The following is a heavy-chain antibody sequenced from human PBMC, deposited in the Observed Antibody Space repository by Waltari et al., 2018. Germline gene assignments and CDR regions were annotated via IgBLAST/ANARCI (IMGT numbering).Heavy chain of an antibody. Sequence: QVQLVQSGAEVKKPGASVKVSCKASGYTFTGSYMHWVRQAPGQGLEWMGWINPNSGGTNYAQKFQGRVTMTRDTSISTAYMELSRLRSDDTAVYYCARDTEQWLAPGRDYYYMDVWGKGTTVTVSS. D-gene: IGHD6-19*01. CDR2: INPNSGGT. J-gene: IGHJ6*03. CDR1: GYTFTGSY. CDR3: ARDTEQWLAPGRDYYYMDV. V-gene: IGHV1-2*02.